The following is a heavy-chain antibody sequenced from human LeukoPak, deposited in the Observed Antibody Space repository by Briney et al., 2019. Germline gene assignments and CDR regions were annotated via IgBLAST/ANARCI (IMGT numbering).Heavy chain of an antibody. Sequence: GGSLRLSRAASGFTFSSYSMNWVRQAPGKGLEWVSYISSSSSTIYYADSVKGRFTISRDNAKNSLYLQMNSLRAEDTAVYYCARDRQARFGELFPYYFDYWGQGTLVTVSS. V-gene: IGHV3-48*04. CDR3: ARDRQARFGELFPYYFDY. CDR2: ISSSSSTI. CDR1: GFTFSSYS. D-gene: IGHD3-10*01. J-gene: IGHJ4*02.